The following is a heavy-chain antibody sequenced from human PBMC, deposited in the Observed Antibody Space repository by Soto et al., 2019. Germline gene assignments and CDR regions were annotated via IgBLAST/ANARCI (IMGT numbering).Heavy chain of an antibody. V-gene: IGHV4-61*05. Sequence: SETLSLTCAVSGASITGAYSYWFWLRKPPGKGWEWFGYITYSGDIYYNPSIRSRVTISAARTQHTFTLTSKTVTAAASAVYFCARDFERSAIDLWGQGTTVTVSS. CDR3: ARDFERSAIDL. CDR2: ITYSGDI. CDR1: GASITGAYSY. J-gene: IGHJ6*02. D-gene: IGHD3-9*01.